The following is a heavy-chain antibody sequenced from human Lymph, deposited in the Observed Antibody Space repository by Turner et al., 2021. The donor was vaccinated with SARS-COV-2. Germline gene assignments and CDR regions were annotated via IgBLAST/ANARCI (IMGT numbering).Heavy chain of an antibody. V-gene: IGHV3-21*01. CDR3: ARDIPTTADYFDY. Sequence: EVQLVESGGGLVKPGGSLRLSCAASGFTFSTYSMNWVRQAPGKGLEWISSIGSSSSYIYYADSVKGRFTISRDDAKNSLYLQMNSLRAEDTAVYYCARDIPTTADYFDYWGQGTLVTVSS. D-gene: IGHD4-17*01. CDR2: IGSSSSYI. J-gene: IGHJ4*02. CDR1: GFTFSTYS.